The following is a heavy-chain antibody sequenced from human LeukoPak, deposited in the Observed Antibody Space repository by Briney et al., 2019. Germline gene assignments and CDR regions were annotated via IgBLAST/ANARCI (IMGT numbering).Heavy chain of an antibody. J-gene: IGHJ4*02. CDR1: GFTFSSYS. CDR3: ARDPDYGGGFDY. V-gene: IGHV3-48*01. D-gene: IGHD4-17*01. Sequence: TGGSLRLSCAASGFTFSSYSMNWVRQAPGKGVEWVSYISSTSSTIYYADSVKGRFTISRDNARNSLYLQMNSLWAEDTAVYYCARDPDYGGGFDYWGQGTLVTVSS. CDR2: ISSTSSTI.